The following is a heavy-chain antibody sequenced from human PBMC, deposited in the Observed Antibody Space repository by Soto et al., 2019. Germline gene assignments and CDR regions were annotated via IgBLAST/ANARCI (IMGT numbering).Heavy chain of an antibody. CDR2: IYPGDSDT. Sequence: GESLKISCKGSGYTFPTYWIGWVRQMPGKGLEWMGIIYPGDSDTRYSPSFQGQVTISVDESISTAYLQWSSLKASDTATYYCARRYYYDSSGYYYYFDYWGQGTLVTVSS. D-gene: IGHD3-22*01. CDR1: GYTFPTYW. V-gene: IGHV5-51*01. J-gene: IGHJ4*02. CDR3: ARRYYYDSSGYYYYFDY.